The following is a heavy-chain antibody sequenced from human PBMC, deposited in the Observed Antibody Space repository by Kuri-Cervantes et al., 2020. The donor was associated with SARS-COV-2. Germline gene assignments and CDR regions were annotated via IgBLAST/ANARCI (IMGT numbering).Heavy chain of an antibody. Sequence: SVKVSCKASGVSFDYRFLHWVRQAPGQALEWMGWITPFNGNTNYAQRFQDRVTITRDRSMSTAYMELSSLRFEDTAMYYCSRSGPGAISREDGAFDIWGQGTMVTVSS. J-gene: IGHJ3*02. CDR3: SRSGPGAISREDGAFDI. V-gene: IGHV1-45*02. CDR2: ITPFNGNT. D-gene: IGHD5-24*01. CDR1: GVSFDYRF.